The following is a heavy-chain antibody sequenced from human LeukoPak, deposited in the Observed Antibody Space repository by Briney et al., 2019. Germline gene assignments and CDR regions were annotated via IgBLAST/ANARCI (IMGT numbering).Heavy chain of an antibody. CDR1: GFTFSTYS. D-gene: IGHD4-17*01. CDR3: ARASTTVPNLLDY. Sequence: AGGSLRLSCAASGFTFSTYSMTWVRQAPGKGLEWVANINLDGGEKYYVDSVKGRFTISRDNSKNTLYLQASSLGVDDTAVYYCARASTTVPNLLDYWGQGALVSVSS. J-gene: IGHJ4*02. CDR2: INLDGGEK. V-gene: IGHV3-7*02.